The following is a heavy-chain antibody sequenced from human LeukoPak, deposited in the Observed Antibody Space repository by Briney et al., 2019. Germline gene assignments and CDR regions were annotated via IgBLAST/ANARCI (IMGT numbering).Heavy chain of an antibody. V-gene: IGHV3-30*02. CDR1: GFTFSSYG. CDR2: IRYDGSNK. Sequence: QPGGSLRLSCAASGFTFSSYGMHWVRQAPGKGLEWVAFIRYDGSNKYYADSVKGRFTISRDNSKSSLYLQLNSLRAEDTATYYCAKGQPPYCTSDTCHRFDWFDPWGQGTLVTVSS. CDR3: AKGQPPYCTSDTCHRFDWFDP. D-gene: IGHD2-8*02. J-gene: IGHJ5*02.